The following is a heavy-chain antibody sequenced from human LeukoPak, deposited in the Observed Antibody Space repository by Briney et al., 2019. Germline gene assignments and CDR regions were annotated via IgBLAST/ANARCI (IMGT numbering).Heavy chain of an antibody. V-gene: IGHV4-59*12. J-gene: IGHJ6*03. D-gene: IGHD1-1*01. Sequence: KASETLSLTCTVSGGSISSYYWGWIRQPPGKGLEWIGYIYYSGSTNYNPSLKSRVTISVDTSKNQFSLKLSSVTAADTAVYYCARDSPWTEYYYYYMDVWGKGTTVTVSS. CDR2: IYYSGST. CDR1: GGSISSYY. CDR3: ARDSPWTEYYYYYMDV.